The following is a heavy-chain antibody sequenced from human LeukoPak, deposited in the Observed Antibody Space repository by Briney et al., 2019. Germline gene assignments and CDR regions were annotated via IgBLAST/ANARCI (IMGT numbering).Heavy chain of an antibody. CDR2: IRYDGSNK. D-gene: IGHD3-22*01. Sequence: GRSLRLFCAASGFTFSSYGMQWVRQAPGKGLEWVAVIRYDGSNKFYADSVKGRFTISRDNSKNTLYLQMNSLRAEDTAVYYCARETYYYDSSGYFMYYFDYWGQGTLVTVSS. CDR3: ARETYYYDSSGYFMYYFDY. V-gene: IGHV3-33*01. CDR1: GFTFSSYG. J-gene: IGHJ4*02.